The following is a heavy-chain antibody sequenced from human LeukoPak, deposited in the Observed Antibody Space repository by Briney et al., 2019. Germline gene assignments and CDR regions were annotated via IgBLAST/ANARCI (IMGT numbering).Heavy chain of an antibody. D-gene: IGHD5-18*01. V-gene: IGHV1-69*13. CDR3: ARELSGYSYGYDAFDI. J-gene: IGHJ3*02. CDR2: IIPIFGTA. CDR1: GGIFSSYA. Sequence: ASVKVSCKASGGIFSSYAISWVRQAPGQGLEWMGGIIPIFGTANYAQKFQGRVTITADESTSTAYMELSSLRSEDTAVYYCARELSGYSYGYDAFDIWGQGTMVTVSS.